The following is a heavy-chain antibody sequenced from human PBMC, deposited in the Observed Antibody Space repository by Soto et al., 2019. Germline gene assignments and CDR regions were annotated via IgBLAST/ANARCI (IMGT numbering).Heavy chain of an antibody. CDR2: ISAHNGNT. Sequence: QVHLVQSGAEVKKPGASVKVSCQGSGYAFTTYGITWVRQAPGQGLEWMGWISAHNGNTNYAQKLQGRVTVTRDTSTSTDYMELRSLRYADTAVYYCARVRYGDYWGKGALVTVSS. J-gene: IGHJ4*02. D-gene: IGHD1-1*01. CDR1: GYAFTTYG. V-gene: IGHV1-18*01. CDR3: ARVRYGDY.